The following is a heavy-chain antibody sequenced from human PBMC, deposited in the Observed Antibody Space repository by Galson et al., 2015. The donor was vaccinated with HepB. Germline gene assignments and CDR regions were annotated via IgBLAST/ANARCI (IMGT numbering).Heavy chain of an antibody. V-gene: IGHV3-48*01. Sequence: SLRLSCAASGFTFSSYSMNWVRQAPGKGLEWVSYISSSSSTKYYADSVKGRFTISRDNAKNSLYLQMNSLRAEDTAVYYCARVITIFGGLTGFDPWGQGTLVTVSS. CDR1: GFTFSSYS. D-gene: IGHD3-3*01. J-gene: IGHJ5*02. CDR2: ISSSSSTK. CDR3: ARVITIFGGLTGFDP.